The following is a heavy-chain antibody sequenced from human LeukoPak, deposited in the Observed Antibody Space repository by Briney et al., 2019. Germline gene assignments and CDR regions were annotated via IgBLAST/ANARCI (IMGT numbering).Heavy chain of an antibody. CDR1: GDSVSNNSAT. V-gene: IGHV6-1*01. CDR3: ARALLGLNGMGWLDP. J-gene: IGHJ5*02. Sequence: SQTLSLTCAISGDSVSNNSATWNWIRQSPSRGLEWLGRTYYRSKWYNDYAVSVKGRITINPDTSKNQFSLQLNSVTPEDTAVYYCARALLGLNGMGWLDPWGQGTLVTVSS. D-gene: IGHD1-14*01. CDR2: TYYRSKWYN.